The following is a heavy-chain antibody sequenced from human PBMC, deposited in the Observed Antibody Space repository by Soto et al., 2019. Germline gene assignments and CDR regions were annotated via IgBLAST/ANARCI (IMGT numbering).Heavy chain of an antibody. CDR1: GFTFSSYS. V-gene: IGHV3-48*02. D-gene: IGHD3-3*01. CDR2: ISGSSSTM. J-gene: IGHJ4*02. Sequence: EVQLVESGGGLVQPGGSLRLACAASGFTFSSYSMNWVRQAPGKGLEWVSYISGSSSTMYYAASVKGRFTISRDNAKSSLYLQMNSLRDEDTAVYYCARDRATFWSDYYACFDYWGQGTLVTVSS. CDR3: ARDRATFWSDYYACFDY.